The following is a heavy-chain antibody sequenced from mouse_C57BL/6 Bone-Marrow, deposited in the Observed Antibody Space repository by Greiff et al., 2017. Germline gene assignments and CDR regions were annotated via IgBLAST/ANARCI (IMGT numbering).Heavy chain of an antibody. CDR1: GYTFTSYW. Sequence: QVQLQQPGAELVMPGASVKLSCKASGYTFTSYWMHWVKQRPGQGLEWIGEIDPSDSYTNYNQKFKGKSTLTVDKSSSTAYMQLSSLTSEDSAVYYCGRWGAMDYWGQGTSVTVSS. CDR3: GRWGAMDY. CDR2: IDPSDSYT. V-gene: IGHV1-69*01. J-gene: IGHJ4*01.